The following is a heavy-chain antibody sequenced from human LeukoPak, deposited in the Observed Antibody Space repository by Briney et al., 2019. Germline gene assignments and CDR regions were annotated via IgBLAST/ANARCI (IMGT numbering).Heavy chain of an antibody. D-gene: IGHD5-12*01. J-gene: IGHJ4*02. V-gene: IGHV3-21*04. CDR3: ARDLGRRRGSRTGY. Sequence: KPGRSLRLSCAASGFTFSSYSMTWVRQAPGKGLEWVSSISSSSSYIYYADSVKGRFTISRDNAKNSLYLQMNSLRAEDTAVYYCARDLGRRRGSRTGYWGQGTLVTVSS. CDR1: GFTFSSYS. CDR2: ISSSSSYI.